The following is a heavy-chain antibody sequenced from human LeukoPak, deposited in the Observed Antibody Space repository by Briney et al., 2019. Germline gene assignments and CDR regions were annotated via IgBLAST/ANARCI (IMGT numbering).Heavy chain of an antibody. D-gene: IGHD3-10*01. J-gene: IGHJ5*02. CDR3: ARGGSGRNNWLDP. CDR2: IHASGST. Sequence: SETLSLTCTVSGGSIISGDDCWSWIRQPAGKGLEWIGRIHASGSTHYNPSLQSRVTLSVDTSKKQIYLKLTSVTAADTAVYYCARGGSGRNNWLDPWGQGTLVTVSS. V-gene: IGHV4-61*02. CDR1: GGSIISGDDC.